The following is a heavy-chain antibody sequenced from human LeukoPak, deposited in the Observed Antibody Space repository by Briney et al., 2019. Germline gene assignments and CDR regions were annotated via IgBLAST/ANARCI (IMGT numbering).Heavy chain of an antibody. CDR3: AREEPGDYGMWYFDY. Sequence: PSETLSLTCTVSGGSISSYYWSWVRQPPGKGLEWIGYIYYSGSTNYNPSLKSRVTISVDTSKNQFSLKLSSVTAADTVVYYCAREEPGDYGMWYFDYWGQGTLVTVSS. CDR1: GGSISSYY. D-gene: IGHD4-17*01. V-gene: IGHV4-59*01. CDR2: IYYSGST. J-gene: IGHJ4*02.